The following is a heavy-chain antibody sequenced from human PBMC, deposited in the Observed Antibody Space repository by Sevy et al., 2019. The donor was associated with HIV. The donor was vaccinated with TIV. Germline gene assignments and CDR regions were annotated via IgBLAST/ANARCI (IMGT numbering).Heavy chain of an antibody. Sequence: GGSLRLSCAASGFTFSRYDMHWVRQATGKGLEWVSSIGTAGDTYYPGSVKGRFTISRENAKKSLYLQMNSLRAGDTAVCYRAGGTRNSGSYYLGDDAFDIWGQGTMVTVSS. J-gene: IGHJ3*02. D-gene: IGHD1-26*01. CDR1: GFTFSRYD. CDR3: AGGTRNSGSYYLGDDAFDI. V-gene: IGHV3-13*01. CDR2: IGTAGDT.